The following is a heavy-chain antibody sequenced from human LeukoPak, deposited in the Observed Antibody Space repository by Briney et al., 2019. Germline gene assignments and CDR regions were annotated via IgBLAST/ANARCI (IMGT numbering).Heavy chain of an antibody. Sequence: GGSLRLSCAASGFTFNNYGMHWVRQAPGKGLEWVAFIRYDGSNKYYADSVKGRFTISRDNSKNTLYLQMNSLRAEDTAVYYCAKDTGLLWFGESYLFDYWGQGTLVTVSS. D-gene: IGHD3-10*01. CDR1: GFTFNNYG. CDR3: AKDTGLLWFGESYLFDY. J-gene: IGHJ4*02. CDR2: IRYDGSNK. V-gene: IGHV3-30*02.